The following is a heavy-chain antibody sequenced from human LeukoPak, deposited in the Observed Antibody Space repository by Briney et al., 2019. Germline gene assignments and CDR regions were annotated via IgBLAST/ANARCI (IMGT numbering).Heavy chain of an antibody. V-gene: IGHV3-53*01. CDR2: IYSGGST. CDR3: ARHTTAVLRGARGMDV. Sequence: GGSLRLSCAASGFIVSSNYTSWVRQAPGKGLEWVSVIYSGGSTYYADSVKGRFTISRDNSKNTVYLQMNSLRAEDTAVYYCARHTTAVLRGARGMDVWGQGSTVTVSS. D-gene: IGHD3-10*01. J-gene: IGHJ6*02. CDR1: GFIVSSNY.